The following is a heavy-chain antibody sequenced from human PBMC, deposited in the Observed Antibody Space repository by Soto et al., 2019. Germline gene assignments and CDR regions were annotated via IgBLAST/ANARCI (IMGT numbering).Heavy chain of an antibody. Sequence: SETLSLTCTVSGGSIKSDYYWAWVRQPPGGGLEWMGYKYYSGATDSDPSLEARVSFSVDTSKNQFFLNLTSVTVTDTAVYYCARGRPNYFYYGLDVWGPGIPVTVSS. CDR3: ARGRPNYFYYGLDV. V-gene: IGHV4-30-4*01. CDR1: GGSIKSDYY. J-gene: IGHJ6*02. CDR2: KYYSGAT.